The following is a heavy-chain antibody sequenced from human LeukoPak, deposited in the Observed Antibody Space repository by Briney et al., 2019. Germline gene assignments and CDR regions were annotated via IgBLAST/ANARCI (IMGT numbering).Heavy chain of an antibody. CDR1: GYTFTGYY. CDR2: INPNSGGT. J-gene: IGHJ3*02. Sequence: ASVKVSCKASGYTFTGYYMHWVRQAPGQGLEWMGWINPNSGGTNYAQKFQGRVTMTRDTSISTAYMELSRLRSDDTAVYYCARDRSIAVAGVRAFDIWGQGTMVTVSS. D-gene: IGHD6-19*01. CDR3: ARDRSIAVAGVRAFDI. V-gene: IGHV1-2*02.